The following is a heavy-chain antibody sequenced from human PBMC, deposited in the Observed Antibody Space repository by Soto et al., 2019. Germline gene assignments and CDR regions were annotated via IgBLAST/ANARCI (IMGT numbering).Heavy chain of an antibody. J-gene: IGHJ4*02. CDR3: ARSRYCSGGSCYNFDS. Sequence: GXSVKVSCKASGGTFSSYAISWVRQAPGQGLEWMGGIMPIFGTGNCAQKFQGRVTINADKSTSTAYMELSSLTSEDTAVYYCARSRYCSGGSCYNFDSWGQGTLVTVSS. V-gene: IGHV1-69*06. CDR1: GGTFSSYA. D-gene: IGHD2-15*01. CDR2: IMPIFGTG.